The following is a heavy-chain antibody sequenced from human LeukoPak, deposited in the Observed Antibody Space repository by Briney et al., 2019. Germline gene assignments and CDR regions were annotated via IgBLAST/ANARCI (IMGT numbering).Heavy chain of an antibody. V-gene: IGHV4-34*01. J-gene: IGHJ4*02. Sequence: SETLSLTCAVYGGSFSGYYWSWIRQPPGKGLEWIGEINHSGSTNYNPSLKSRVTISVDTSKNQFSLKLSSVTAADTAVYYCARHGSGTNYFDPLDWWGQGTRVTVSS. CDR1: GGSFSGYY. CDR3: ARHGSGTNYFDPLDW. D-gene: IGHD1-26*01. CDR2: INHSGST.